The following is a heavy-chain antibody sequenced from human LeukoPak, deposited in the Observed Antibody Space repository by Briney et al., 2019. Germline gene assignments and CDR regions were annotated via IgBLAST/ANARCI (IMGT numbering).Heavy chain of an antibody. CDR3: ARTGIVVVPAAPKAGNYYYMDV. CDR2: IYYSGST. D-gene: IGHD2-2*01. J-gene: IGHJ6*03. Sequence: SETLSLTCTVSGGSISSGGYYWSWIRQHPGKGLEWIGYIYYSGSTYYNPSRKSRVTISVDTSKNQFSLKLSSATAADTAVYYCARTGIVVVPAAPKAGNYYYMDVWGKGTTVTVSS. V-gene: IGHV4-31*03. CDR1: GGSISSGGYY.